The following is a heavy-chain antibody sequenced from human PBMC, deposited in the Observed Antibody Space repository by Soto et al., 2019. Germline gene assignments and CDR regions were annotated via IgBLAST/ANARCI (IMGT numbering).Heavy chain of an antibody. J-gene: IGHJ6*02. CDR1: GFTFSNAW. CDR3: TTDEIVGATGPYYYYGLGV. V-gene: IGHV3-15*01. Sequence: PGGSLRLSCAASGFTFSNAWMSWVRQAPGKGLEWVGRIKSKTDGGTTDYAAPVKGRFTISRDDSKNTLYLQMNSLKPEDTAVHYCTTDEIVGATGPYYYYGLGVWGQGTTVTVSS. D-gene: IGHD1-26*01. CDR2: IKSKTDGGTT.